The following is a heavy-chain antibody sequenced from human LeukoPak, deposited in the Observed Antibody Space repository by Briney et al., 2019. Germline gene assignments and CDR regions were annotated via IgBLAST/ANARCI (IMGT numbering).Heavy chain of an antibody. CDR1: GGSSSSYY. J-gene: IGHJ5*02. V-gene: IGHV4-59*08. CDR3: ARHAGKAYYYDFWSGYLNWFDP. CDR2: IYYSGST. Sequence: PSETLSLTCTVSGGSSSSYYWSWIRQPAGKGLEWIGYIYYSGSTNYNPSLKSRVTISVDTSKNQFSLKLSSVTAADTAVYYCARHAGKAYYYDFWSGYLNWFDPWGQGTLVTVSS. D-gene: IGHD3-3*01.